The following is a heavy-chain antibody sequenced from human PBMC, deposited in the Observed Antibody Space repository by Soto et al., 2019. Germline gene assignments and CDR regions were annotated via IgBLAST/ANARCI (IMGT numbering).Heavy chain of an antibody. D-gene: IGHD6-13*01. V-gene: IGHV3-7*01. J-gene: IGHJ6*02. CDR2: IKQDGSEK. Sequence: RGGSVRRYCAAPGFTFSSYRMSWVRQAPGKGLEWVANIKQDGSEKYYVDSVKGRFTISRDNAKNSLYLQMNSLRAEDTAVYYCARDLAAADNYYYYGMDVWGQGTTVTVSS. CDR3: ARDLAAADNYYYYGMDV. CDR1: GFTFSSYR.